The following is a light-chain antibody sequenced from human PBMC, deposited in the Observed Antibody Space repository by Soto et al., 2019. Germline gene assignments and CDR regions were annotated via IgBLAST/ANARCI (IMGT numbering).Light chain of an antibody. CDR1: QSISSW. V-gene: IGKV1-5*01. CDR3: QQYNSYPFT. Sequence: DIQMTQSPSTLSASVGDRVTITCRASQSISSWLAWYQQKPGKAPKLLIYDASSLESGVPSRFSGSGSGTEFALTISSLQPYEFATYYCQQYNSYPFTFGPGTKVDIK. CDR2: DAS. J-gene: IGKJ3*01.